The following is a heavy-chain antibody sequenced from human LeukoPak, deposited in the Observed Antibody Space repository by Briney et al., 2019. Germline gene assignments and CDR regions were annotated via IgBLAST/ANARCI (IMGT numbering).Heavy chain of an antibody. J-gene: IGHJ5*02. D-gene: IGHD2-15*01. CDR3: ARDHVVGLAPFDP. CDR2: INTGKGNT. Sequence: ASVKVSCKASGYTFTDYAMHWVRQAPGERLEWMGWINTGKGNTKYSQKFQGRVAITMDTSASTAYMELSSLRSEDTAVYYCARDHVVGLAPFDPWGQGTLVTVSS. V-gene: IGHV1-3*04. CDR1: GYTFTDYA.